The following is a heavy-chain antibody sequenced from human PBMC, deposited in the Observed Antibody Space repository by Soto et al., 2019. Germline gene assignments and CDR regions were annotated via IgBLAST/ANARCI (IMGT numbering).Heavy chain of an antibody. CDR1: GYSFTSYW. J-gene: IGHJ2*01. CDR2: IYPGDSDT. CDR3: ARPHWGRLWYFDL. D-gene: IGHD7-27*01. V-gene: IGHV5-51*01. Sequence: GESLKISCKGSGYSFTSYWIGWVRQMPGKGLEWMGIIYPGDSDTRYSPSFQGQVTISADKSISTAYLQWSNLKASDTAMYYCARPHWGRLWYFDLWGRGTLVTVSS.